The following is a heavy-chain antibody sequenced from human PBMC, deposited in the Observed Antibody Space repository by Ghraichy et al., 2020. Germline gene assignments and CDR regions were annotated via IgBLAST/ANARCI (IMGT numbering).Heavy chain of an antibody. CDR3: ARDKGGSGTFRGFDP. D-gene: IGHD2-2*01. CDR2: INPSGGST. CDR1: GYTFTTYY. J-gene: IGHJ5*02. V-gene: IGHV1-46*01. Sequence: ASVKVSCKASGYTFTTYYIHWVRQAPGQGLEWIGIINPSGGSTTYAQKFQGRVTMTRDTSTSTVYMELSSLRSEDTAVYYCARDKGGSGTFRGFDPWGQGTLVTVSS.